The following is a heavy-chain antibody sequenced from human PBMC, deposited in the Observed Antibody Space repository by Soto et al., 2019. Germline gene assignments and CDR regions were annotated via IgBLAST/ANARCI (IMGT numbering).Heavy chain of an antibody. D-gene: IGHD5-12*01. J-gene: IGHJ4*02. CDR3: ATLRDGYKDY. CDR1: GFTFSSYS. Sequence: EVQLVESGGGLVQPGGSLRLSCAASGFTFSSYSMNWVRQAPGKGLEWVSYISSSSSNIYYADSVKGRFTISRDNAKNSLYLQMNSLRDEDTAVYYCATLRDGYKDYWGQGTLVTVSS. V-gene: IGHV3-48*02. CDR2: ISSSSSNI.